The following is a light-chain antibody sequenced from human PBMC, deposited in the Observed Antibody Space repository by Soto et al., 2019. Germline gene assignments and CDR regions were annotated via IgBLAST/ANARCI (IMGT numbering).Light chain of an antibody. J-gene: IGKJ2*01. CDR2: GAS. CDR1: QSVSSN. CDR3: QHSNNWPFT. Sequence: EIVMTQSPATLSVSPGERATLSCRASQSVSSNLAWYQHKPGQAPTLLIFGASARATGIPAKFSGSGSGTEFTFTISSLQSEDFAVYYCQHSNNWPFTFGQGTKLEI. V-gene: IGKV3-15*01.